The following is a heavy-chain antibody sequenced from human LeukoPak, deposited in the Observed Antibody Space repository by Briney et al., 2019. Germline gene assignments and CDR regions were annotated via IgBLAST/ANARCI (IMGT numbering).Heavy chain of an antibody. CDR3: AKDHGSGSYYNLPDY. CDR1: GFTVSDNY. Sequence: GGSLRLSCTVSGFTVSDNYMTWVRQAPGKGLDWVSVIYSGGNTYYADSVRGRFTISRDNSKNTLYLQMNSLRAEDTAFYYCAKDHGSGSYYNLPDYWGQGTLVTVSS. D-gene: IGHD3-10*01. J-gene: IGHJ4*02. V-gene: IGHV3-53*01. CDR2: IYSGGNT.